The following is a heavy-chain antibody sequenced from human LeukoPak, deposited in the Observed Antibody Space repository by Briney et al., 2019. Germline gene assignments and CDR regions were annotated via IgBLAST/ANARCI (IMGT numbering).Heavy chain of an antibody. J-gene: IGHJ5*02. D-gene: IGHD3-10*01. CDR2: ISGYNGKT. Sequence: ASVKVSCKASNYTFTNYVISSVRQAPGQGLEWMGWISGYNGKTNYAQKFHARVTMTTDTSTSTAYMELRSLRSDDTAVYYCARDAREVLLWFGEFFPWGQGTLVTVSS. CDR1: NYTFTNYV. CDR3: ARDAREVLLWFGEFFP. V-gene: IGHV1-18*01.